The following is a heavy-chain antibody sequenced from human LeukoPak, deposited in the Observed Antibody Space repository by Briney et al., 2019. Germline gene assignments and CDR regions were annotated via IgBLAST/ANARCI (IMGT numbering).Heavy chain of an antibody. CDR2: INEDGSEK. V-gene: IGHV3-7*03. J-gene: IGHJ4*02. CDR1: GFTFTDHW. CDR3: ARDRHSGSYYTRANNYFDY. Sequence: GGSLRLSCAASGFTFTDHWMSWVQAPREGLEGVATINEDGSEKYYVDSVKGRFTISRDNAKKSLYLQMNSLRSDDTAVYYCARDRHSGSYYTRANNYFDYWGQGTLVTVSS. D-gene: IGHD1-26*01.